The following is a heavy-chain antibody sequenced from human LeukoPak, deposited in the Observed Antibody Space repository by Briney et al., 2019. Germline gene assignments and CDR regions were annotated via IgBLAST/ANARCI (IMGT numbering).Heavy chain of an antibody. CDR3: ARARGLRSGAFDI. CDR2: IYYSGST. J-gene: IGHJ3*02. CDR1: GGSISRHY. V-gene: IGHV4-59*08. D-gene: IGHD5-12*01. Sequence: SETLSLTCTVSGGSISRHYWSWIRQPPGKGLEWIGYIYYSGSTYYNPSLKSRVTISVDTSKNQFSLKLSSVTAADTAVYYCARARGLRSGAFDIWGQGTMVTVSS.